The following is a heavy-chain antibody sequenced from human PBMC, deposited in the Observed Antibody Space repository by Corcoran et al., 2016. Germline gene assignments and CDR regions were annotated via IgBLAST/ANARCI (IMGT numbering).Heavy chain of an antibody. CDR2: IYPGDSDT. CDR3: ARQTRSGVDV. V-gene: IGHV5-51*01. D-gene: IGHD2-15*01. Sequence: EVQLVQSGAEVKKPGESLKISCQGSGYRFTTSWIAWVCQMPGKGLESMGLIYPGDSDTRYSPSFQGQVTISADKSISTAYLQGSSLKASDTAMYYCARQTRSGVDVWGQGTPVTVSS. CDR1: GYRFTTSW. J-gene: IGHJ6*02.